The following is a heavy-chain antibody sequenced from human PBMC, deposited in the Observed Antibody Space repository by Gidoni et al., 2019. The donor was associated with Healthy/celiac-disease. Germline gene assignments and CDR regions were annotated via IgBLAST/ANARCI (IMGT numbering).Heavy chain of an antibody. D-gene: IGHD3-22*01. J-gene: IGHJ4*02. V-gene: IGHV3-49*03. Sequence: EVQLVESGGGLVQPGRSLRLSCTASGFTFGDYAMSWFRQAPGKGLEWVGFIRSKAYGGTTEYAASVKGRFTISRDDSKSIAYLQMNSLKTEDTAVYYCTRDTYYYDSSGYYPYFDYWGQGTLVTVSS. CDR2: IRSKAYGGTT. CDR1: GFTFGDYA. CDR3: TRDTYYYDSSGYYPYFDY.